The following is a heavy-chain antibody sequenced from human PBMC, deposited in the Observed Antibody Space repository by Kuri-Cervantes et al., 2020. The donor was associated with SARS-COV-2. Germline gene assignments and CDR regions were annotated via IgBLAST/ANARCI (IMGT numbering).Heavy chain of an antibody. CDR2: ISNDGSKK. V-gene: IGHV3-30*09. Sequence: GESLKISCAASGFAFSSYAMHWVRLAPGKGLEWVAVISNDGSKKHYADSVKGRFAISRDNSKNTLYLQMNSLRVEDTAMYYCARDRVGVQDYWGQGTLVTVSS. D-gene: IGHD2-21*01. CDR3: ARDRVGVQDY. J-gene: IGHJ4*02. CDR1: GFAFSSYA.